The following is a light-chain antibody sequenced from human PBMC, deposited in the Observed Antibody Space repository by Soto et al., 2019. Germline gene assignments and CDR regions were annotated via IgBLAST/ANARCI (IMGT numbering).Light chain of an antibody. V-gene: IGKV1-17*01. J-gene: IGKJ1*01. CDR2: AAS. Sequence: DIQMTQSPSSLSASVGDRLTITCRASQVITNDLGWYQQKPGKAPKRLIYAASTLQSGVPSRFSGSGFGTEFTLTISSLQPEDVATYYCLQLNTYPWTFGQGTKVDIK. CDR1: QVITND. CDR3: LQLNTYPWT.